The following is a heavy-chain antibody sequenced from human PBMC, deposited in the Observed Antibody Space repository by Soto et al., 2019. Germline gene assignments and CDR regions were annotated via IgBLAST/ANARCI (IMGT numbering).Heavy chain of an antibody. Sequence: SETRSLTCAVYGGSFSDYYWNWIRQPPGKGLEWIGEINHSGSTNYNPSLKSRVTISVDTSKNQFSLKLSSVTAADTAVYYCARMRSNYWGQGTLVTVSS. CDR3: ARMRSNY. J-gene: IGHJ4*02. CDR2: INHSGST. V-gene: IGHV4-34*01. CDR1: GGSFSDYY.